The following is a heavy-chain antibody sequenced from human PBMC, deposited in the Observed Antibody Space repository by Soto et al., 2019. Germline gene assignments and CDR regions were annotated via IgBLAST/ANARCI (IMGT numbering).Heavy chain of an antibody. CDR3: ARHRPVTMVRGVIITPPGFFDY. CDR2: IYPGDSDT. Sequence: LGESLKISCKASGYSFTNYWIAWVRQMPGKGLEWMGIIYPGDSDTRYSPSFQGQVSISADRSISTAYLQWTTLKASDTAIYYCARHRPVTMVRGVIITPPGFFDYWGQGTLVTSPQ. J-gene: IGHJ4*02. V-gene: IGHV5-51*01. D-gene: IGHD3-10*01. CDR1: GYSFTNYW.